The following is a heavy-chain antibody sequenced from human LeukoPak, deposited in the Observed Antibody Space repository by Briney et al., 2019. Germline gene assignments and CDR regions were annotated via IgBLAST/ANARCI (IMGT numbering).Heavy chain of an antibody. CDR1: GYSISSGYY. V-gene: IGHV4-38-2*01. CDR2: VYHSGST. D-gene: IGHD3-22*01. CDR3: ATAGGYYYDSSGYYPFDS. J-gene: IGHJ4*02. Sequence: SETLSLTCAVSGYSISSGYYWGWIRPPPGKGLEWIGSVYHSGSTYYNPSLKSRVTISVDTSENQFSLRLTSVTAADTAAYYCATAGGYYYDSSGYYPFDSWGQGTLVTVSS.